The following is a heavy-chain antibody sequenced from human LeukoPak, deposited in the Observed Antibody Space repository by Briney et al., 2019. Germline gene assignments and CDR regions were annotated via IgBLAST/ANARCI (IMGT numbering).Heavy chain of an antibody. V-gene: IGHV3-30-3*01. CDR2: ISYDGSNK. J-gene: IGHJ5*02. D-gene: IGHD5-18*01. Sequence: GRSLRLSCAASGFTFSSYAMHWVRQAPGKGLEWVAVISYDGSNKYYADSVKGRFTISRDNSKNTLYLQMNSLRADDTAVYYCAKAYLIGYSCWFDPWGQGTLVTVSS. CDR3: AKAYLIGYSCWFDP. CDR1: GFTFSSYA.